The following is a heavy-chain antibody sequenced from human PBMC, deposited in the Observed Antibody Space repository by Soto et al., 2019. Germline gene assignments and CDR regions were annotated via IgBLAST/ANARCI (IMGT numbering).Heavy chain of an antibody. V-gene: IGHV4-61*01. J-gene: IGHJ4*02. CDR1: GGSVSSGSYY. Sequence: SETLSLTCTVSGGSVSSGSYYWKWIRQPPGKGLEWIGYIFYSGSTTYNPSLKSRVTISVDTSKNQFSLKLSSVTAADTAVYYCARGMSGDLTWALYWGQGTLVTVSS. D-gene: IGHD3-3*01. CDR3: ARGMSGDLTWALY. CDR2: IFYSGST.